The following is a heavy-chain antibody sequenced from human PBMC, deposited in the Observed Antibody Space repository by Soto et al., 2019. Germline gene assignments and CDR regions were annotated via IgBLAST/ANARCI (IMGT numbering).Heavy chain of an antibody. CDR3: AREGLLWFGQLPHVFDY. J-gene: IGHJ4*02. V-gene: IGHV3-30-3*01. Sequence: PGGSLSLSCAASGFTFSSYAMHWVRQAPGKGLEWVAVISYDGSNKYYADSVKGRFTISRGNSKNTLYLQMNSLRAEDTAVYYCAREGLLWFGQLPHVFDYWGQGTLVTVSS. CDR2: ISYDGSNK. CDR1: GFTFSSYA. D-gene: IGHD3-10*01.